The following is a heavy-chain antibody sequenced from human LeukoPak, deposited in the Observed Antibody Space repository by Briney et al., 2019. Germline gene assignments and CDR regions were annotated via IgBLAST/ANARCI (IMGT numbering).Heavy chain of an antibody. Sequence: SETLSLTCTVSGGSISGYYWSWIRQPPGKGLEWIGYIYYSGSTNYNPSLKSRVTISVDTSKNQFSLKLSSVTAADTAVYYCARGIAAAGTFDYWGQGTLVTVSS. V-gene: IGHV4-59*08. J-gene: IGHJ4*02. D-gene: IGHD6-13*01. CDR1: GGSISGYY. CDR3: ARGIAAAGTFDY. CDR2: IYYSGST.